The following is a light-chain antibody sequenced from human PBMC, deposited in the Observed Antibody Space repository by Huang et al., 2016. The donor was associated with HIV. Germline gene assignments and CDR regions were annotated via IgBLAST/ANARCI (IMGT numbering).Light chain of an antibody. J-gene: IGKJ1*01. CDR2: GAS. CDR3: QQSYSTPRT. CDR1: QSIRSY. V-gene: IGKV1-39*01. Sequence: DRVTITCRATQSIRSYLNWYQQKPGKAPKVLLYGASSLPSGVPSRFSGSGSGTDFTLTISSLQPEDSATYYCQQSYSTPRTFGQGTKVEIK.